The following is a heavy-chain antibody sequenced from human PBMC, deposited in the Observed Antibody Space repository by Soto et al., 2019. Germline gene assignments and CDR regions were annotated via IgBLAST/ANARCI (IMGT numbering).Heavy chain of an antibody. CDR2: INPSGGST. Sequence: ASVEVSCKASGYTFTSYYMHWVRQAPGKGLEWMGIINPSGGSTSYAQKLQGRVTKTRDTSTSTVYMELSSLRSEDTAVYYCARGGDIVVVPAENFDYWGQGTLVTVSS. J-gene: IGHJ4*02. V-gene: IGHV1-46*04. CDR3: ARGGDIVVVPAENFDY. D-gene: IGHD2-2*01. CDR1: GYTFTSYY.